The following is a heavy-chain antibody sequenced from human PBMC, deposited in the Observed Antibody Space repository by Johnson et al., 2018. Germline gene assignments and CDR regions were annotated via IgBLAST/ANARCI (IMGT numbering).Heavy chain of an antibody. J-gene: IGHJ3*02. CDR1: GGTFSSYA. Sequence: VQLVESGAEVKKPGSSVKVSCKASGGTFSSYAISWVRQAPGQGLEWMGGIIPIFGTANYAQKFQGRVTIPADESPSPAYMELSSLRSEDTAVYYWARGPDIVATDDSFDIWGQGTMVTVSS. D-gene: IGHD5-12*01. CDR2: IIPIFGTA. V-gene: IGHV1-69*01. CDR3: ARGPDIVATDDSFDI.